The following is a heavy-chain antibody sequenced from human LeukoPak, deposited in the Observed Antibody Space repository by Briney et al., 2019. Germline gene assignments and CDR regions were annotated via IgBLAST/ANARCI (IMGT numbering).Heavy chain of an antibody. V-gene: IGHV3-23*01. CDR3: AKGAEIDH. J-gene: IGHJ4*02. CDR1: GFTFSTYS. CDR2: MTGPADTT. Sequence: GGSLRLSCAASGFTFSTYSMNWVRQAPGKGPEWLSAMTGPADTTYYAESVKGRFTISRDYSKSMVYLQMTSLRVEDTAIYYCAKGAEIDHWGQGTLVTVSS.